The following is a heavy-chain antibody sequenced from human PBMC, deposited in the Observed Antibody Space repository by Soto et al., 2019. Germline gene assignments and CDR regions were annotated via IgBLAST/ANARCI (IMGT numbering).Heavy chain of an antibody. D-gene: IGHD5-18*01. CDR3: ARRRVDTAGDY. CDR1: GGSFSGYY. V-gene: IGHV4-34*01. Sequence: SETLSLTCAVYGGSFSGYYWSWIRQPPGKGLEWIGEINHSGSTNYNPSLKSRVTISVDTSKNQFSLKLSSVTAADTAVYYCARRRVDTAGDYWSQGTLVTVSS. CDR2: INHSGST. J-gene: IGHJ4*02.